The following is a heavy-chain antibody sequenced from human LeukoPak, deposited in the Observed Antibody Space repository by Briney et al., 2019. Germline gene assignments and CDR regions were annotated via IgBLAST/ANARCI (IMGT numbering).Heavy chain of an antibody. D-gene: IGHD4-11*01. CDR3: ARALGTTVTTVDY. CDR1: GGSISSYY. CDR2: IYNSGST. V-gene: IGHV4-59*12. Sequence: PSETVSLTCTVSGGSISSYYWSWIRQSPGKGLDWIGYIYNSGSTNYNPSLKSRVTMSVDTSKNQFSLKLSSVTAVDTAVYYCARALGTTVTTVDYWGQGTLVTVSS. J-gene: IGHJ4*02.